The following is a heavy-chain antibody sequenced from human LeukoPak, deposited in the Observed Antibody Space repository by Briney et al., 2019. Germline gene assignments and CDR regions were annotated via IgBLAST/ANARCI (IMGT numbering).Heavy chain of an antibody. D-gene: IGHD6-19*01. Sequence: GGSLRLSCAASGFTFSSYWMSWVRQAPGKGLEWVSNIKQSGGEKYYVDSVKGRFTISRDNAKNSLYLHMNSLRAEDTAVYYCARCGNQYSRGWDGEIVYWGGGTLVTVSS. J-gene: IGHJ4*02. CDR1: GFTFSSYW. CDR3: ARCGNQYSRGWDGEIVY. V-gene: IGHV3-7*05. CDR2: IKQSGGEK.